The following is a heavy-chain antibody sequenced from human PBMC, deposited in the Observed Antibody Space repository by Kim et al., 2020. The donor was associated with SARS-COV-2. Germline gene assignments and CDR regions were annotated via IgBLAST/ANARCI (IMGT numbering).Heavy chain of an antibody. Sequence: GGSLRLSCAASGFTFSSYAMSWVRQTPGKGLEWVSAISGSGGSTYYADSVKGRFTISRDNPKNTLYLQMNSLRAEDTAVYYCAKGGYCSSTNCLHAFDIWGQGTMVTVSS. CDR3: AKGGYCSSTNCLHAFDI. V-gene: IGHV3-23*01. J-gene: IGHJ3*02. D-gene: IGHD2-2*01. CDR2: ISGSGGST. CDR1: GFTFSSYA.